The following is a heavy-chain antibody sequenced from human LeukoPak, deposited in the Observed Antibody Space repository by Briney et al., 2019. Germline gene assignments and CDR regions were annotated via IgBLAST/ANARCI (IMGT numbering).Heavy chain of an antibody. V-gene: IGHV3-23*01. D-gene: IGHD2/OR15-2a*01. CDR2: ISGSTTDT. Sequence: GGSLRLSCAASGFIFNSYGMAWVRQAPGKGLEWVAAISGSTTDTYYADSVKGRFTISRDNSKNTLYLQINSLRAEDTAVYYCARHRFYGPSGDAFDIWGQGTMVTVS. J-gene: IGHJ3*02. CDR1: GFIFNSYG. CDR3: ARHRFYGPSGDAFDI.